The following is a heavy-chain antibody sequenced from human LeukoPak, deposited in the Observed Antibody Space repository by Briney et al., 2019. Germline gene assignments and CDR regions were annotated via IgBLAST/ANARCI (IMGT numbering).Heavy chain of an antibody. CDR3: ARMYSSSWYNWFDP. CDR2: MNPNSGNT. V-gene: IGHV1-8*01. D-gene: IGHD6-13*01. CDR1: GYTFTSYD. Sequence: ASVKVSCKASGYTFTSYDINWVRQATGQGLEWMGWMNPNSGNTGYAQKFQGRVTMTRNTSISTAYMELSSLRSEDTAVYYCARMYSSSWYNWFDPWGQGTLVTVSS. J-gene: IGHJ5*02.